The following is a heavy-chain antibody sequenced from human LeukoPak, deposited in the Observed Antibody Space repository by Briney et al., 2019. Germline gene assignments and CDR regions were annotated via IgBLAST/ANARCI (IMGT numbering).Heavy chain of an antibody. CDR3: ARVPAANPADYYYYGMDV. D-gene: IGHD2-2*01. V-gene: IGHV5-10-1*01. J-gene: IGHJ6*04. CDR1: GYSFTSYW. Sequence: GESLKISCKGSGYSFTSYWISWVRQMPGKGLEWMGRIEPSDSYTNYSPSFQGHVTISADKSISTAYLQWSSLKASDTAMYYCARVPAANPADYYYYGMDVWSKGTTVTVSS. CDR2: IEPSDSYT.